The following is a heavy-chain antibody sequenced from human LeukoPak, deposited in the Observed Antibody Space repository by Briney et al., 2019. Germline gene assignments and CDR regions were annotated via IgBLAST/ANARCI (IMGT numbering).Heavy chain of an antibody. D-gene: IGHD3-10*01. CDR2: MNPNSGNT. Sequence: ASVKVSCKASGYTFTSYDINWVRQATGQGLEWMGWMNPNSGNTGYAQKFQGRVTMTRNTSISTAYMELSSLRSEDTAVHYCARLGSSTWTYNWFDPWGQGTLVTVSS. J-gene: IGHJ5*02. V-gene: IGHV1-8*01. CDR1: GYTFTSYD. CDR3: ARLGSSTWTYNWFDP.